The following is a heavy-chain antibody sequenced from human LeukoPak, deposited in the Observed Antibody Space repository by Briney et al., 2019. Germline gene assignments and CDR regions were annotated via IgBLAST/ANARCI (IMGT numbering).Heavy chain of an antibody. J-gene: IGHJ4*02. CDR3: ARTLYYDSSGYRPDY. CDR1: GYSFTNYW. Sequence: RGESLKISCKGFGYSFTNYWIGWVRQMAGKGLEWMGIIYPGDSDTRYSPSFQGQVTISADKSINTAYLQWSSLKASDTAMYYCARTLYYDSSGYRPDYWGQGTQVTVSS. D-gene: IGHD3-22*01. CDR2: IYPGDSDT. V-gene: IGHV5-51*01.